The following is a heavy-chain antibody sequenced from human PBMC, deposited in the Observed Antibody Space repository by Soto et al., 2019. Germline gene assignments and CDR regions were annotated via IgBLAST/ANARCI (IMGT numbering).Heavy chain of an antibody. Sequence: GASVKVSCKASEYTFTGYYLHWVRQAPGQGLEWMGWINPNGGGTIYAQKFQGRLTMTRDTSITTAYMELSRLSSDDTAFYYCATSSDWSPLLDYWGQGTPVTVS. J-gene: IGHJ4*02. D-gene: IGHD6-19*01. V-gene: IGHV1-2*02. CDR1: EYTFTGYY. CDR2: INPNGGGT. CDR3: ATSSDWSPLLDY.